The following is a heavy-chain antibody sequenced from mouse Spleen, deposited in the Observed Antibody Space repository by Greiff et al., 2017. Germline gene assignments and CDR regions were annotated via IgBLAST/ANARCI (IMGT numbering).Heavy chain of an antibody. D-gene: IGHD2-5*01. CDR3: ARGNYYSNYFDY. CDR1: GYTFTSYW. Sequence: VQLQQPGAELVRPGSSVKLSCKASGYTFTSYWMHWVKQRPIQGLEWIGNIDPSDSETHYNQKFKDKATLTVDKSSSTAYMQLSSLTSEDSAVYYCARGNYYSNYFDYWGQGTTLTVSS. V-gene: IGHV1-52*01. J-gene: IGHJ2*01. CDR2: IDPSDSET.